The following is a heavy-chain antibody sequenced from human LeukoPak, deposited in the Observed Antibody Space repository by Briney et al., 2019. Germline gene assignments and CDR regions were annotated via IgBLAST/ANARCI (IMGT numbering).Heavy chain of an antibody. CDR1: GFTFSSYW. CDR3: ARDSQLTSDWSLNWFDP. V-gene: IGHV3-74*01. Sequence: GGSLGLSCAASGFTFSSYWMHWVRQAPGKGLVWLSRIDSDGSSTNYADAVKGRFTISRDNAKNTLYLQMNSLRAEDTAVYFCARDSQLTSDWSLNWFDPWGQGTLVTVSS. CDR2: IDSDGSST. J-gene: IGHJ5*02. D-gene: IGHD6-19*01.